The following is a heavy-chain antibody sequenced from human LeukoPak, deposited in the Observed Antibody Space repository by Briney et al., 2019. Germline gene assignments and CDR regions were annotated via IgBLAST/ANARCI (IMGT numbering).Heavy chain of an antibody. Sequence: SETLSLTCTVSGGSISSSSYYWGWIRQPPGKGLEWIGSIYYSGSTYYNPPLKSRVTISVDTSKNQFSLKLSSVTAADTAVHYCARHSRQSPYYYYYMDVWGKGTTVTVSS. CDR2: IYYSGST. J-gene: IGHJ6*03. CDR3: ARHSRQSPYYYYYMDV. CDR1: GGSISSSSYY. V-gene: IGHV4-39*01.